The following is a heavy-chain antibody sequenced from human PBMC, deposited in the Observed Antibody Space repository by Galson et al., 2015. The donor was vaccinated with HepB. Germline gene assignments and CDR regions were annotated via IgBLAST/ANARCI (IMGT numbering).Heavy chain of an antibody. D-gene: IGHD3-10*01. Sequence: SLRLSCAASGFTFSSYAMSWVRQAPGKGLEWVSAISGSGGSTYYADSVKGRFTISRDNSKNTLYLQMNSLRAEDTAVYYCAKILVFDSWFGELPGRNWFDPWGQGTLVTVSP. CDR3: AKILVFDSWFGELPGRNWFDP. CDR1: GFTFSSYA. CDR2: ISGSGGST. V-gene: IGHV3-23*01. J-gene: IGHJ5*02.